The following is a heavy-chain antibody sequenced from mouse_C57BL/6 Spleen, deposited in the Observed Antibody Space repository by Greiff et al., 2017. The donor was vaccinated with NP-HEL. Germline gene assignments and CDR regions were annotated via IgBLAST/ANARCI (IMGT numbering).Heavy chain of an antibody. J-gene: IGHJ2*01. Sequence: VKLMESGAELVRPGTSVKVSCKASGYAFTNYLIEWVKQRPGQGLEWIGVINPGSGGTNYNEKFKGKATLTADKSSSTAYMQLSSLTSEDSAVYFCARGGITTVPHYFDYWGQGTTLTVSS. D-gene: IGHD1-1*01. V-gene: IGHV1-54*01. CDR2: INPGSGGT. CDR3: ARGGITTVPHYFDY. CDR1: GYAFTNYL.